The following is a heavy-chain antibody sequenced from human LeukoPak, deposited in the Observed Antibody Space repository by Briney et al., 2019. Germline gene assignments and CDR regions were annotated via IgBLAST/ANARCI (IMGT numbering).Heavy chain of an antibody. J-gene: IGHJ6*02. D-gene: IGHD3-10*01. CDR1: GYTFTSYY. CDR3: ARDYYGSGSYYTGSYYYYGMDV. Sequence: ASVKVSCKASGYTFTSYYMHWVRQAPGQGLEWMGIINPSGGSTSYAQKFQGRVTMTRDTSTSTVYMELSSLRSEDTAVYYCARDYYGSGSYYTGSYYYYGMDVWGQGTTVTVSS. CDR2: INPSGGST. V-gene: IGHV1-46*01.